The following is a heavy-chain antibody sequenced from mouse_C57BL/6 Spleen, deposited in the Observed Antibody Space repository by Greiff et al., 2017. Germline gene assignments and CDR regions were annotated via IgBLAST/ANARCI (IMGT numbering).Heavy chain of an antibody. CDR1: GFNINDYY. J-gene: IGHJ1*03. V-gene: IGHV14-1*01. CDR2: IDPEDGGT. D-gene: IGHD1-1*01. Sequence: VQLQQSGAELVRPGASVKLSCTASGFNINDYYMHWVKQRPEQGLEWIGRIDPEDGGTEYAPKFQGKATMTADTSSNTAYLQLSSLTSEDTAVYYCTTSGDYGRDWYFEVWGTGTTVTVSS. CDR3: TTSGDYGRDWYFEV.